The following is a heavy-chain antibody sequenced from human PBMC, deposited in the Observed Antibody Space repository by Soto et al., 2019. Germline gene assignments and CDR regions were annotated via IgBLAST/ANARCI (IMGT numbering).Heavy chain of an antibody. CDR2: IGANGGGT. CDR3: ARDPTCDYLGAFHL. D-gene: IGHD4-17*01. V-gene: IGHV3-23*01. J-gene: IGHJ3*01. CDR1: GFTFSSFF. Sequence: EVQLLEPGGGLVQPGGSLRLSCAASGFTFSSFFMSWVRQATGKGLGWVSGIGANGGGTYYADSVKGRSIISRDKSMNTLYLQMKCMRAEDTAVYYCARDPTCDYLGAFHLWGQKTMVTVSS.